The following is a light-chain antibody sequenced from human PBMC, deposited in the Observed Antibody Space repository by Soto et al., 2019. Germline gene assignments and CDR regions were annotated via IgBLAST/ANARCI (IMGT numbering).Light chain of an antibody. CDR2: EGS. CDR3: CSYAGSSIVV. CDR1: SSDFGSYNL. J-gene: IGLJ2*01. V-gene: IGLV2-23*01. Sequence: QSALTQPASVSGSPGRSVTISCTGTSSDFGSYNLVSWHQQHPGKAPKLMIYEGSKRPSGVSNRVSGSKSGNTASLTISGLQAEDEADYYCCSYAGSSIVVFGGGTKVTVL.